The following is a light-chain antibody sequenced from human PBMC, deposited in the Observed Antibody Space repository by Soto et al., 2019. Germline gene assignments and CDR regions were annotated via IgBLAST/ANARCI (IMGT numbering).Light chain of an antibody. CDR2: EDD. V-gene: IGLV1-51*02. CDR3: GTWYTSLRSVVI. Sequence: QSVLTQPPSVSAAPGQKVTISCSGSSSSIGNNYVSWYQQLPGTAPKLLIYEDDKRPAGIPDRFSGSKSGTSATLGITGLQTGDESSYYCGTWYTSLRSVVIFGGGTKLTVL. J-gene: IGLJ2*01. CDR1: SSSIGNNY.